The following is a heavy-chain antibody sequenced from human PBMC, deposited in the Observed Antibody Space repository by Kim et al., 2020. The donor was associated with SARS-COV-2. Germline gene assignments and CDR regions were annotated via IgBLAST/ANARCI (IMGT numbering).Heavy chain of an antibody. V-gene: IGHV3-21*01. Sequence: GGSLRLSCAASGFTFSSYSMNWVRQAPGKGLEWVSSISSSSYIYYADSVKGRFTISRDNAKNSLYLQMNSLRAEDTAVYYCARDWPVLRYSEGDYWGQGTLVTVSS. CDR1: GFTFSSYS. J-gene: IGHJ4*02. CDR2: ISSSSYI. D-gene: IGHD3-9*01. CDR3: ARDWPVLRYSEGDY.